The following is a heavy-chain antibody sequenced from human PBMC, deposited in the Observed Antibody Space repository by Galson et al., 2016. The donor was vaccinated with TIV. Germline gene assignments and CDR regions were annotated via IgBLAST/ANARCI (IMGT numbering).Heavy chain of an antibody. Sequence: SVKVSCKASGYIFSNYGITWVRQAPGQGLEWMGWISAYNGNTKYLQKLQDRVSLSTDTTTNTAYMEVRSLTSEDAGVYYCARYGLVAAIRHDYQYGMDVWGQGTPVTVSS. V-gene: IGHV1-18*01. CDR3: ARYGLVAAIRHDYQYGMDV. D-gene: IGHD2-15*01. CDR2: ISAYNGNT. CDR1: GYIFSNYG. J-gene: IGHJ6*02.